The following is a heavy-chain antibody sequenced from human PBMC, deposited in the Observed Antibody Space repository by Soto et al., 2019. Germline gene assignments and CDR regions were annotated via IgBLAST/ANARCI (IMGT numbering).Heavy chain of an antibody. Sequence: SVKVSCKASGGTFSSYTMSWVRQAPGQGLEWMGGIIPIFGTTTYAHKFQGRATITADESTSTVYMELSSLRGEDTAVYYCARGALTTLAYYYGMDVWGQGTTVTVSS. D-gene: IGHD4-4*01. V-gene: IGHV1-69*13. CDR1: GGTFSSYT. CDR2: IIPIFGTT. J-gene: IGHJ6*02. CDR3: ARGALTTLAYYYGMDV.